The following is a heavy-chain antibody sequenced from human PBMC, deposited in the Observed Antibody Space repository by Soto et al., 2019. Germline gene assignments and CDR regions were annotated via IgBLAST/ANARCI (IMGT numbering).Heavy chain of an antibody. CDR2: INHSGST. CDR3: ARQKYDFWSGYSDY. J-gene: IGHJ4*02. Sequence: PSETLSLTCAVYGGSFSGYCWSWIRQPPGKGLEWIGEINHSGSTNYNPSLKSRVTISVDTSKNQFSLKLSSVTAADTAVYYCARQKYDFWSGYSDYWGQGTLVTVSS. D-gene: IGHD3-3*01. V-gene: IGHV4-34*01. CDR1: GGSFSGYC.